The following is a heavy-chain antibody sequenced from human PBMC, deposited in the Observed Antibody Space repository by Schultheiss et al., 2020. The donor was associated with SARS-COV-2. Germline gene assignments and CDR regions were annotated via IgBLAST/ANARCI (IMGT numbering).Heavy chain of an antibody. V-gene: IGHV3-7*01. CDR2: IKQDGSEK. CDR3: ARACSYYDSSGYYCSYFDY. D-gene: IGHD3-22*01. CDR1: GFTFSSYA. Sequence: GESLKISCAASGFTFSSYAMSWVRQAPGKGLEWVANIKQDGSEKYYVDSVKGRFTISRDNAKNTLYLQMNSLRAEDTAVYYCARACSYYDSSGYYCSYFDYWGQGTLVTVSS. J-gene: IGHJ4*02.